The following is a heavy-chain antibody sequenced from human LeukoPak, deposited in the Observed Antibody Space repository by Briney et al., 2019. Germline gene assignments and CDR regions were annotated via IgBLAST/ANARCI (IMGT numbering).Heavy chain of an antibody. CDR1: GFTFSSYG. CDR2: IRYDGSNK. J-gene: IGHJ3*02. V-gene: IGHV3-30*02. CDR3: AKDGKWELPHLGAFDI. D-gene: IGHD1-26*01. Sequence: PGGSLRLSCAASGFTFSSYGMHWVRQAPGKGLEWVAFIRYDGSNKYYADSVKGRFTISRDNSKNTLYLQMNSLRAEDTAVYYCAKDGKWELPHLGAFDIWGQGTMVTVSS.